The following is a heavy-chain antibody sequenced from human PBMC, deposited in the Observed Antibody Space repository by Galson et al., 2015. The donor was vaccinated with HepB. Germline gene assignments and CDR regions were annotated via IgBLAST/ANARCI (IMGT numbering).Heavy chain of an antibody. V-gene: IGHV4-31*03. CDR1: GGSLSSDGYY. J-gene: IGHJ3*02. CDR2: IHNSGRT. D-gene: IGHD6-13*01. Sequence: TLSLTCTVSGGSLSSDGYYWSWIRQHPGKGLEWIGYIHNSGRTYYNPSLKSRVTMSIDTSKSQFSLKLSSVTAADTAIYYCASRYSSSWYSETDDAFDIWGQGTLVTVSS. CDR3: ASRYSSSWYSETDDAFDI.